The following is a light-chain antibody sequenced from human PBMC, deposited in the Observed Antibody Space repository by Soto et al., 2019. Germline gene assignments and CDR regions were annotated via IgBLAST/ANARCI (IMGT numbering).Light chain of an antibody. CDR1: QIVRSRY. V-gene: IGKV3-20*01. Sequence: VLTQSPGTLSLSPGERATLFCRASQIVRSRYLAWYQQKPGQAPRLLIFGTSSRATGIPDRFSGSGSGTDFILTISRLEPEDFAVYYCQQYGTSPPTWTFGQGTKVEIK. CDR3: QQYGTSPPTWT. J-gene: IGKJ1*01. CDR2: GTS.